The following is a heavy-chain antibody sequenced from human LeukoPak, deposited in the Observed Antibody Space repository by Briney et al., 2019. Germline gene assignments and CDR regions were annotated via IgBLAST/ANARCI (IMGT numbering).Heavy chain of an antibody. D-gene: IGHD6-6*01. CDR2: IGGRGGNT. Sequence: GGSLRLSCAASGFAVSSNYMSWVRQAPGKGLEWVSAIGGRGGNTFYADSVKGRFTISRDNSKHTPYLQMNSLRDEDTAAYYCAKSDSTIAALYFDSWGQGNLVTVSS. CDR1: GFAVSSNY. CDR3: AKSDSTIAALYFDS. V-gene: IGHV3-23*01. J-gene: IGHJ4*02.